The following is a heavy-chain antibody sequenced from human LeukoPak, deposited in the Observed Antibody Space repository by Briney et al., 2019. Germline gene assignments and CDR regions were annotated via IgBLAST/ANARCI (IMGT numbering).Heavy chain of an antibody. D-gene: IGHD2-2*02. V-gene: IGHV3-23*01. J-gene: IGHJ4*02. Sequence: GGSLRLSCAASGFAFSSYALSWVRQAPEKGLEWVSTVGGTDGSTYYADSVKGRFTISRDNFKDTLYLQMNSLRAGDTAVYYCAKGSSANYYTNFDYWGQGTLVTVSS. CDR2: VGGTDGST. CDR3: AKGSSANYYTNFDY. CDR1: GFAFSSYA.